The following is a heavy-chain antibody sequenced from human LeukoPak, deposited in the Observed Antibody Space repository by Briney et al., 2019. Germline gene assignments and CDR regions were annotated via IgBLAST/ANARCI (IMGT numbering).Heavy chain of an antibody. CDR1: GGSISSSSYY. J-gene: IGHJ6*03. Sequence: SETLSLTCTVSGGSISSSSYYWSWIRQPPGKGLQRTGRIYYSVSTYYNQSLKSRVTISVDTSKKQFSLKLSSVTAADTAVYYCAREYYDILTGYYSPMDVWGKGTTVTVSS. V-gene: IGHV4-39*07. CDR2: IYYSVST. D-gene: IGHD3-9*01. CDR3: AREYYDILTGYYSPMDV.